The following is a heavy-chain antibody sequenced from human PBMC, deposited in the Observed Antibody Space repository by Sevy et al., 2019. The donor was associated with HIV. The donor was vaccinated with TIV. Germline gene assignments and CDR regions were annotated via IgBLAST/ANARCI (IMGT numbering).Heavy chain of an antibody. J-gene: IGHJ3*01. CDR1: GGSSRSGTYY. Sequence: SETLSLTCSISGGSSRSGTYYWSWIRQPAGKGLEWIGRVHTSGRTNYNPSLKSRVTISVATSKDKFSLRLRSVTAADTAVYYCAGEYSSGWYQAFDVWGQGTMVTVSS. V-gene: IGHV4-61*02. D-gene: IGHD6-13*01. CDR3: AGEYSSGWYQAFDV. CDR2: VHTSGRT.